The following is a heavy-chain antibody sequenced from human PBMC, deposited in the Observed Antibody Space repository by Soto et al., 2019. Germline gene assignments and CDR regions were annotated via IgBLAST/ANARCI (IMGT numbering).Heavy chain of an antibody. Sequence: QVQFVQSGAEVKNPGASVKLSCKASGYSFTSFYIHWVSQAPGQGLEWMAIINPNGGSTNYAPNLQGRVTLTRDTSTNTVYIELSSLGSEDTAVYYCARGLTSGDYWGQGTLVTVPS. J-gene: IGHJ4*02. V-gene: IGHV1-46*01. CDR1: GYSFTSFY. CDR2: INPNGGST. CDR3: ARGLTSGDY. D-gene: IGHD7-27*01.